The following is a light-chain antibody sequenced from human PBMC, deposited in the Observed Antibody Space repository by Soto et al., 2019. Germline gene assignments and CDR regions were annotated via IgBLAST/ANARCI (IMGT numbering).Light chain of an antibody. CDR2: DAS. CDR3: QQYNSYSPT. J-gene: IGKJ1*01. V-gene: IGKV1-5*01. Sequence: DIQMTQSRSTLSASAGDRFTISCRASQSISSWVAWYQQKTGKATKLLIYDASSLESGVPSRVSGSGSGTEVTLTISSLQPDEFATYYCQQYNSYSPTFGQGTKVDI. CDR1: QSISSW.